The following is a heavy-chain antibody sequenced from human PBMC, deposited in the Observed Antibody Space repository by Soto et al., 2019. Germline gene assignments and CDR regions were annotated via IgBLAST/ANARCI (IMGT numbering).Heavy chain of an antibody. CDR2: IYYSGST. CDR3: ARADMGGSSWPFDY. CDR1: GGSISSYY. J-gene: IGHJ4*02. D-gene: IGHD6-13*01. V-gene: IGHV4-59*12. Sequence: SETLSLTCTVSGGSISSYYWGWIRQPPGKGLEWIGYIYYSGSTNYNPSLKSRVTISVDTSKNQFSLKLRSVTAADTAVYYCARADMGGSSWPFDYWGQGTLVTVSS.